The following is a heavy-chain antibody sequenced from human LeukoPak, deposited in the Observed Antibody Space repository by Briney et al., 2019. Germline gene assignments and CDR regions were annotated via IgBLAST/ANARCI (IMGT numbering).Heavy chain of an antibody. CDR3: ARGSSERAFDI. V-gene: IGHV3-66*01. CDR2: IYTGGST. CDR1: GFTVSSNY. D-gene: IGHD6-19*01. J-gene: IGHJ3*02. Sequence: GGSLILSCAASGFTVSSNYMHWVRQAPGKGLEWVSVIYTGGSTNYADSVKGRFSTSRDNSKSTLYLQMNSLRAEDTAVYYCARGSSERAFDIWGQGTMVSIAS.